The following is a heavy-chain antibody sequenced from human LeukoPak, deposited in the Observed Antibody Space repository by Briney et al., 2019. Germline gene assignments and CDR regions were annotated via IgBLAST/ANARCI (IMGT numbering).Heavy chain of an antibody. CDR2: IWYNGSNK. CDR3: AREENCSGGSCYPNNWFDP. D-gene: IGHD2-15*01. CDR1: GFTFSSYG. J-gene: IGHJ5*02. V-gene: IGHV3-33*08. Sequence: QPGGSLRLSCSASGFTFSSYGMHWVRQAPGKGLEWVAVIWYNGSNKYYADSVKGRFTISRDNSKNTLYLQVNSLRAEDTAVYYCAREENCSGGSCYPNNWFDPWGQGTLVTVSS.